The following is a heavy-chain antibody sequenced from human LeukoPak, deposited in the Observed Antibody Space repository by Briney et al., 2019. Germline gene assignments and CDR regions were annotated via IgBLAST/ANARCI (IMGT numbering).Heavy chain of an antibody. CDR2: IKSKTDGGTT. J-gene: IGHJ4*02. CDR3: TTALIVVVTATPYYFDY. V-gene: IGHV3-15*01. D-gene: IGHD2-21*02. CDR1: GFTFSNAW. Sequence: GGSLRLSCAASGFTFSNAWMSWVRQAPGKGLEWVGRIKSKTDGGTTDYAAPVKGRFTISRDDSKNTLYLQMNSLKTEDTAAYYCTTALIVVVTATPYYFDYWGQGTLVTVSS.